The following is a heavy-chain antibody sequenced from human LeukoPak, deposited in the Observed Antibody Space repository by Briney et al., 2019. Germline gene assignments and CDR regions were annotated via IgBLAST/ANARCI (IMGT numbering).Heavy chain of an antibody. CDR3: ARTSTVTTAFDP. V-gene: IGHV4-61*02. CDR1: GGSISSSSYY. J-gene: IGHJ5*02. CDR2: IYTGGST. D-gene: IGHD4-11*01. Sequence: SETLSLTCTVSGGSISSSSYYWGWIRQPPGKGLEWIGRIYTGGSTNYSPSLKSRVTISLDTSKNQFSLKLTSVTAADMAVYYCARTSTVTTAFDPWGQGTLVTVSS.